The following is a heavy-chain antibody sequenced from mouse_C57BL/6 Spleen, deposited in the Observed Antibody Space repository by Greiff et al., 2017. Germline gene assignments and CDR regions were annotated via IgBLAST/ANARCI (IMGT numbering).Heavy chain of an antibody. CDR2: ISSGGSYT. CDR1: GFTFSSYG. V-gene: IGHV5-6*01. CDR3: GRLAKWDKVAYLDY. D-gene: IGHD4-1*01. J-gene: IGHJ2*01. Sequence: EVQLVESGGDLVKPGGSLQLSCAASGFTFSSYGMSWVRQTPDKRLEWVATISSGGSYTYYPDSVKGRFTISRDNAKNTLYLQMSSLKAEDTAMYYCGRLAKWDKVAYLDYWGQGTTLTVSS.